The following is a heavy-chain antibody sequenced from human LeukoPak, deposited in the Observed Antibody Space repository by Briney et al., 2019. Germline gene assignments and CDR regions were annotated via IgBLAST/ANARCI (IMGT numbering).Heavy chain of an antibody. CDR1: GYTFTSYD. CDR2: MNPNSGNT. D-gene: IGHD6-19*01. J-gene: IGHJ4*02. CDR3: ARAGAVAGTPMGY. V-gene: IGHV1-8*01. Sequence: ASVKVSCKASGYTFTSYDINWVRQATGQGLEWMGWMNPNSGNTGYAQKFQGRVTMTTDTSTSTAYMELRSLRSDDTAVYYCARAGAVAGTPMGYWGQGTLVTVSS.